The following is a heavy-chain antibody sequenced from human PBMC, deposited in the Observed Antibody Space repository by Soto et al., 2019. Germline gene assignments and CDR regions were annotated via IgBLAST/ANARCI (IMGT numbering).Heavy chain of an antibody. D-gene: IGHD4-17*01. CDR2: IYYSGST. J-gene: IGHJ6*03. CDR3: ARAYSVTRYPYYYYYYMDV. CDR1: CGASSSRRYY. V-gene: IGHV4-39*01. Sequence: SETLSLTCTVACGASSSRRYYWGWLRQPPGKGLEWIGSIYYSGSTYYNPSLKSRVTISVDTSKNQFSLKLSSVTAADTAVYYCARAYSVTRYPYYYYYYMDVWGKGTTVTVSS.